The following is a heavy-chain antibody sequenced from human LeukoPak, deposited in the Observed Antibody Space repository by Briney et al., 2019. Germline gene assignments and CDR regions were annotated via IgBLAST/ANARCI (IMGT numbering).Heavy chain of an antibody. D-gene: IGHD2-15*01. J-gene: IGHJ3*02. CDR3: AKEIDTLGTNAFDI. V-gene: IGHV3-43*02. Sequence: PGVSLRLSCAASGFSFDDYPMHWVRQAPGKGLEWVSLINEDGGKTFYADSVRGRFTISRDNSKNSLYLQMNSLRTEDTALYYCAKEIDTLGTNAFDIWGQGKIVTVSS. CDR2: INEDGGKT. CDR1: GFSFDDYP.